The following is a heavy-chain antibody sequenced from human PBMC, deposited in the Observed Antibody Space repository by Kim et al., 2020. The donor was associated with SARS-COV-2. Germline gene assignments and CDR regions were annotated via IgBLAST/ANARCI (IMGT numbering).Heavy chain of an antibody. CDR3: ASRNYSPYYDFWSGYYPYYYYGRDV. CDR1: GGTFSSYA. CDR2: IIPIFGTA. V-gene: IGHV1-69*13. J-gene: IGHJ6*02. Sequence: SVKVSCKASGGTFSSYAISWVRQAPGQGLEWMGGIIPIFGTANYAQKFQGRVTITADESTSTAYMELSSLRSEDTAVYYCASRNYSPYYDFWSGYYPYYYYGRDVWGQGTTVTVSS. D-gene: IGHD3-3*01.